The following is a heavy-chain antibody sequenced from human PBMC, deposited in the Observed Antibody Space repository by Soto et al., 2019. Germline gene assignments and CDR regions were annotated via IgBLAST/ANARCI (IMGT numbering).Heavy chain of an antibody. CDR1: GFSLSTSGVG. V-gene: IGHV2-5*01. CDR3: AHVPLTYSDFWSGSQARFDY. Sequence: SGPTLVNPTQTLTLTCTFSGFSLSTSGVGVGWIRQPPGKALEWLALIYWNDDKRYSPSLKSRLTITKDTSKNQVVLTMTNMDPVDTATYYCAHVPLTYSDFWSGSQARFDYWGQGPLVTVSS. CDR2: IYWNDDK. D-gene: IGHD3-3*01. J-gene: IGHJ4*02.